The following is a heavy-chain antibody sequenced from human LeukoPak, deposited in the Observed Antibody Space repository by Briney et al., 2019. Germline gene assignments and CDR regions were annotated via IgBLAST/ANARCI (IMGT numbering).Heavy chain of an antibody. D-gene: IGHD3-22*01. Sequence: ASVKVSCKASGYTFTNYYMHWVRQAPGQGLEWMGIINPIGGSTSYAQKFQGRVTMTRDTSTNTAYMELSSLRSEDTAVYYCATMYYYDSSGTFYYYYGMDVWGQGTTVTVSS. CDR3: ATMYYYDSSGTFYYYYGMDV. CDR1: GYTFTNYY. J-gene: IGHJ6*02. CDR2: INPIGGST. V-gene: IGHV1-46*01.